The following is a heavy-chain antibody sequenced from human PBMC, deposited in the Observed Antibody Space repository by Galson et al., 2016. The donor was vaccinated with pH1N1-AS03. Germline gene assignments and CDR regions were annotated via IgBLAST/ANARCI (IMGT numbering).Heavy chain of an antibody. J-gene: IGHJ4*02. D-gene: IGHD3-10*02. CDR1: GFIFRSYG. CDR3: ARSQSFYVDYFDN. CDR2: ISYDESKK. Sequence: SLRLSCAASGFIFRSYGMHWVRQTPGKGLQWVAVISYDESKKLYADSVRGRSTISRDNSKNTLYLQMNSLRPEDTAVYFCARSQSFYVDYFDNWDAGNPGHRLL. V-gene: IGHV3-30*03.